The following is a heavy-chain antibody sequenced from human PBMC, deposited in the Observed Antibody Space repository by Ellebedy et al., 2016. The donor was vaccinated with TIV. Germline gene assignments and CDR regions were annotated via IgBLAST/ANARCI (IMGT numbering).Heavy chain of an antibody. V-gene: IGHV1-18*01. J-gene: IGHJ6*02. CDR1: GYTFTSYG. D-gene: IGHD3-3*01. Sequence: AASVKVSCKASGYTFTSYGISWVRQAPGQGLEWMGWISAYNGNTNYAQKLQGRVTMTTDTSTSTAYMELRSLRSDDTAVYYCARDRRRIVRFLEWFGDRYYGMDVWGQGTTLTVSS. CDR2: ISAYNGNT. CDR3: ARDRRRIVRFLEWFGDRYYGMDV.